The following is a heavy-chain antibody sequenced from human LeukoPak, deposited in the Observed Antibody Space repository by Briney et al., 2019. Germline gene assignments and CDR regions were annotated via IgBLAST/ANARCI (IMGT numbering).Heavy chain of an antibody. Sequence: SETLSLTCTVSGYSISSGYYWGWIRQPPGKGLEWIGSIYHSGSTYYNPSLKSRVTISVDTSKNQFSLKLSSVTAADTAVYYCARASQEGSIAVAGTLGVWFDPWGQGTLVTVSS. D-gene: IGHD6-19*01. J-gene: IGHJ5*02. CDR3: ARASQEGSIAVAGTLGVWFDP. CDR2: IYHSGST. V-gene: IGHV4-38-2*02. CDR1: GYSISSGYY.